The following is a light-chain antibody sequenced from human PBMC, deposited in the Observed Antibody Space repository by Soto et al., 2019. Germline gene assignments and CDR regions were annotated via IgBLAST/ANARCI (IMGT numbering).Light chain of an antibody. CDR2: KAS. J-gene: IGKJ2*01. CDR1: QSISTW. V-gene: IGKV1-5*03. Sequence: DIPMTQSPSTLSASVGDRVTITCRASQSISTWLAWYQQKPGKAPNLLIYKASNLESGVPSRFSASGSGTEFPLTISRLQRDDFATYYCHQYATYYTFGQGTKLHIK. CDR3: HQYATYYT.